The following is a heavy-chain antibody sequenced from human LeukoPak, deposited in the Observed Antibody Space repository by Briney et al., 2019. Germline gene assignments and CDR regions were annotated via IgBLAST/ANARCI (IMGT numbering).Heavy chain of an antibody. J-gene: IGHJ6*03. Sequence: PGGSLRLSCAASGFTFSSYNMNWVRQAPGKGLEWVSSITSGSSYIYYADSVKGRFTISSDNAKTSLYLQMNSLRAEDTAVYYCARDPYSGSYGNYYYYFMDVWGKGTTVTISS. D-gene: IGHD1-26*01. CDR1: GFTFSSYN. CDR2: ITSGSSYI. V-gene: IGHV3-21*01. CDR3: ARDPYSGSYGNYYYYFMDV.